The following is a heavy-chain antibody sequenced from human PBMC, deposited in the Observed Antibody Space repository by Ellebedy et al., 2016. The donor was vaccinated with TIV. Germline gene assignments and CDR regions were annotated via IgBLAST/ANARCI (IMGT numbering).Heavy chain of an antibody. J-gene: IGHJ4*02. CDR2: IAYDGSNK. CDR3: AKDAGTGSYSPY. D-gene: IGHD1-1*01. Sequence: GESLKISCAASGFTFSGYGMHWVRQAPGKGLEWVAVIAYDGSNKFYADSVKGRITISRDNSNNALYLQMNSLRVEDTAVYYCAKDAGTGSYSPYWGQGTLVTVSS. CDR1: GFTFSGYG. V-gene: IGHV3-30*18.